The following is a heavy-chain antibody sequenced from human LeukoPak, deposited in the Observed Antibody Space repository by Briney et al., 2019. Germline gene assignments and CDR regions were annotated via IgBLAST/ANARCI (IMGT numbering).Heavy chain of an antibody. CDR1: GFTFSSYW. V-gene: IGHV3-7*01. CDR3: ARDKPTYCSGGSCYYYYMDV. J-gene: IGHJ6*03. D-gene: IGHD2-15*01. Sequence: PGGSLRLSCAASGFTFSSYWMSWVRQAPGKGLEWVANIKQDGSEKYYVDSVKGRFTISRDNAKNSLYLQMNSLRAEDTAVYYCARDKPTYCSGGSCYYYYMDVWGKGTTVTVSS. CDR2: IKQDGSEK.